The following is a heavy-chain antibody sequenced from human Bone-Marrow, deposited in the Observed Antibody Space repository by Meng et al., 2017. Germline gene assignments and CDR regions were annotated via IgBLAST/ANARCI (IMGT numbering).Heavy chain of an antibody. CDR1: GFTFSSYE. CDR3: ARKYYDFWSGYYSRRRAVGAFDI. J-gene: IGHJ3*02. Sequence: GGSLRLSCAASGFTFSSYEMNWVRQAPGKGLEWVSYISSSGSTIYYADSVKGRFTISRDNAKNSLYLQMNSLRAEETAVYYCARKYYDFWSGYYSRRRAVGAFDIWGQGTMVTVSS. D-gene: IGHD3-3*01. V-gene: IGHV3-48*03. CDR2: ISSSGSTI.